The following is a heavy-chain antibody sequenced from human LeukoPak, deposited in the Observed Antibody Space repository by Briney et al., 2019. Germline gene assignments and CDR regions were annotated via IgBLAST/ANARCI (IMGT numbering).Heavy chain of an antibody. CDR2: INPNSGGT. J-gene: IGHJ4*02. CDR1: GYTFTGYY. V-gene: IGHV1-2*02. Sequence: ASVKVSCKASGYTFTGYYMHWVRQAPGQGLEWMGWINPNSGGTNYAQKFQGRVTMTRDTSISTAYMELSRLRSDDTAVYYCARDERYCSSTSCSNGDYWGQGTLVTVSS. D-gene: IGHD2-2*01. CDR3: ARDERYCSSTSCSNGDY.